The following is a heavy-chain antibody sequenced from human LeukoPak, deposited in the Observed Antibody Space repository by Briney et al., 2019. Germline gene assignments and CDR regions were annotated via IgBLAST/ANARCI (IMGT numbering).Heavy chain of an antibody. CDR2: IRYDGSNK. Sequence: PGGSLRLSCAAPGFTFSSYGMHWVRQAPGKGLEWVAFIRYDGSNKYYADSVKGRFTISRDNSKNTLYLQMNSLRAEDTAVYYCAKGLTYYYDSSGSEDAFDIWGQGTMVTVSS. CDR3: AKGLTYYYDSSGSEDAFDI. D-gene: IGHD3-22*01. J-gene: IGHJ3*02. V-gene: IGHV3-30*02. CDR1: GFTFSSYG.